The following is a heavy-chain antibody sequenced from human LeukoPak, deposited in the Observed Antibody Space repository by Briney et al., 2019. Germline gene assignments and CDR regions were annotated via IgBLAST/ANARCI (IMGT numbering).Heavy chain of an antibody. CDR1: GYSISSGYL. Sequence: PSETLSLTCSVSGYSISSGYLWGWIRQPPGKGLEWIGNIYHNESPYYNPSLKSRVTISVDTSRNQFSLKLTSVTAADTAAYYCARRVNYDSSVSWFDPWGQGTLVTVSS. V-gene: IGHV4-38-2*02. J-gene: IGHJ5*02. CDR3: ARRVNYDSSVSWFDP. D-gene: IGHD3-22*01. CDR2: IYHNESP.